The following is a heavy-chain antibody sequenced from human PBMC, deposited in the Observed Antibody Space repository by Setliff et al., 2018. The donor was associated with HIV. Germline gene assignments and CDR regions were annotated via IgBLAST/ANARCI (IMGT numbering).Heavy chain of an antibody. CDR1: GFTFSNYW. CDR2: IKKDGSEI. V-gene: IGHV3-7*01. J-gene: IGHJ5*02. CDR3: ANLWEMGA. D-gene: IGHD1-26*01. Sequence: GGSLRLSCAASGFTFSNYWMDWVRQVPGKGLEWVATIKKDGSEIYYVDSVKGRFTISRDNARTSVYLEMRSLRVEDTAVYLCANLWEMGAWGQGTLGTVSS.